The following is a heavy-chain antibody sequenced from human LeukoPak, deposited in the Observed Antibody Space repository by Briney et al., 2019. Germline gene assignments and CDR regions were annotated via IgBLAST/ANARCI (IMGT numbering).Heavy chain of an antibody. Sequence: GGSLRLSCAASDFTFSIYGMSWVRQAPGKGLEWVSAISGSGGSTYYADSVKGRFTISRDNSKNTLYLQMNSLRAEDTAVYYCAKDTPARYCSGGSCYKDPFDYWGQGTLVTVSS. CDR1: DFTFSIYG. D-gene: IGHD2-15*01. J-gene: IGHJ4*02. CDR2: ISGSGGST. CDR3: AKDTPARYCSGGSCYKDPFDY. V-gene: IGHV3-23*01.